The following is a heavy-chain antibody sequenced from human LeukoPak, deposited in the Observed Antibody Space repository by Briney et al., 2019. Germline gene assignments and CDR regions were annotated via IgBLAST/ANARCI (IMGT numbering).Heavy chain of an antibody. D-gene: IGHD6-13*01. J-gene: IGHJ4*02. Sequence: GGSLRLSCAASGFTFNSYSMNWVRQAPGKGLEWVSSISSSRSYIYYADSVKGRFTISRDNSKNTLYLQMNSLRAEDTAVYYCAKKGIAAAGPNYFDYWGQGTLVTVSS. CDR3: AKKGIAAAGPNYFDY. CDR1: GFTFNSYS. V-gene: IGHV3-21*04. CDR2: ISSSRSYI.